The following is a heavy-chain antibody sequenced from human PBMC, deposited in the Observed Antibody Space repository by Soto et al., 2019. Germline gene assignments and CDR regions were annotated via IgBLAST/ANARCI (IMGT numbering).Heavy chain of an antibody. CDR2: ISAYNGNT. Sequence: ASVKVSCKASGYTFTSYGISWVRQAPGQGLEWMGWISAYNGNTNYAQKLQGRVTMTTDTSTSTAYMELRSLRSDDTAVYYCARLGPAYYYDSSGARLDPWGQGTLVTVSS. V-gene: IGHV1-18*01. CDR3: ARLGPAYYYDSSGARLDP. D-gene: IGHD3-22*01. J-gene: IGHJ5*02. CDR1: GYTFTSYG.